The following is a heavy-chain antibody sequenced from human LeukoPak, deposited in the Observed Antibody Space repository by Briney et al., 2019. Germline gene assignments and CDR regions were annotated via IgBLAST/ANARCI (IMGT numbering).Heavy chain of an antibody. CDR2: LHINDGTA. CDR3: AKGIGSGRDALHI. D-gene: IGHD1-26*01. V-gene: IGHV3-23*01. J-gene: IGHJ3*02. Sequence: PGGSLRLAWVASGFTFNRHAMNWARQAPGRGLEWVSSLHINDGTANYADSVNRRFTISRDTPKHTLYLQMNNLRDEHTAVYHCAKGIGSGRDALHIWGQGTVLPVSS. CDR1: GFTFNRHA.